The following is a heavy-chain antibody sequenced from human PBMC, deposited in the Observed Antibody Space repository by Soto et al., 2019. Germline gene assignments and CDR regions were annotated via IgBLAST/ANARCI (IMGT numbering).Heavy chain of an antibody. J-gene: IGHJ4*02. Sequence: GSLRLSCAASGFTFSSYAMSWVRQAPGKGLEWVSSISGSGGGTYYADSVKGRFTFSRDNSKNTLYLQMNSLRAEDTAVYYCAKFGMATTKRSPPYYIDYWGQGALVTV. V-gene: IGHV3-23*01. D-gene: IGHD1-1*01. CDR3: AKFGMATTKRSPPYYIDY. CDR1: GFTFSSYA. CDR2: ISGSGGGT.